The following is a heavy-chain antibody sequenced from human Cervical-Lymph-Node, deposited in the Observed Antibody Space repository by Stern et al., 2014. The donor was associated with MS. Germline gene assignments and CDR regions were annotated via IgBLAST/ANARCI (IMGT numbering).Heavy chain of an antibody. CDR1: GGTLSIYA. Sequence: QVQLVQSGAEVKKPGSSVKVSCKASGGTLSIYAISWERQAPGQGLVWMGGISPISGKVNYAEKFPDRVKLIADESTSTAYMELSSLRSEDAAVYYCASSDSGWDSPRHFYGMDVWGQGTTVTVSS. V-gene: IGHV1-69*01. CDR3: ASSDSGWDSPRHFYGMDV. D-gene: IGHD6-19*01. J-gene: IGHJ6*02. CDR2: ISPISGKV.